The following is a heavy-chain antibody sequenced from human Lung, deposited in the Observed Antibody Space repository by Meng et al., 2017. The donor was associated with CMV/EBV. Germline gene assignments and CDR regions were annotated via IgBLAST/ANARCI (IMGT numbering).Heavy chain of an antibody. CDR3: AKNPVDSADP. D-gene: IGHD3-9*01. V-gene: IGHV3-23*03. J-gene: IGHJ5*02. CDR1: GFTFGTYG. CDR2: IYPGDRST. Sequence: GGSXRLSCAASGFTFGTYGMSWVRQAPGKGLEWVAVIYPGDRSTWYGDFVKGRFSIYTDDSKSTVYLQMNSARAEDTALYYCAKNPVDSADPWGQGTLVTVSS.